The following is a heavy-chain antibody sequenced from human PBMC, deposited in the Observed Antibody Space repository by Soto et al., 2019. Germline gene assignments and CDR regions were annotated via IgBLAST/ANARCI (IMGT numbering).Heavy chain of an antibody. Sequence: SETLSLTCTVSGGSISNYFFNWMRQPAGKGLEWIGRIDNSGSTNCNPSLKSRITMSADTSKDQFSLKLFSVTTADTAVYYCAQDSYDYVSGTHHFAQNWGRGTLVTVYS. J-gene: IGHJ4*02. V-gene: IGHV4-4*07. CDR2: IDNSGST. CDR3: AQDSYDYVSGTHHFAQN. D-gene: IGHD3-16*01. CDR1: GGSISNYF.